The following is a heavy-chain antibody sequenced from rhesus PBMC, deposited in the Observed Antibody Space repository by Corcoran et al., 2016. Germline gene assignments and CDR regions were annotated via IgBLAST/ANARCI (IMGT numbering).Heavy chain of an antibody. Sequence: EVQLVDSGGDLVQPGGSRSFSCVGHGLTFMCYGLLWVRQAPGKGVECVAVISSDGSKKSYADSVKDRFTVSRDNSKNMLYLQMNNLKWEDTAAYYCTRFDYWGQGVLVTVSS. V-gene: IGHV3-54*02. J-gene: IGHJ4*01. CDR3: TRFDY. CDR2: ISSDGSKK. CDR1: GLTFMCYG.